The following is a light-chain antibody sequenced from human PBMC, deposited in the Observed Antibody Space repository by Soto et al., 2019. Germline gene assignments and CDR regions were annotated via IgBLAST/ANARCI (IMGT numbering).Light chain of an antibody. CDR3: QQRSNWPLLT. Sequence: EIGVTQSPATLSLSPGERATLSCRASQSVSSYLAWYQQKPGQAPRLLIYDASNRATGIPARFSGSGSGTDFTLTISSLEPEDFAVYYCQQRSNWPLLTFGGGTKVEIK. V-gene: IGKV3-11*01. J-gene: IGKJ4*01. CDR2: DAS. CDR1: QSVSSY.